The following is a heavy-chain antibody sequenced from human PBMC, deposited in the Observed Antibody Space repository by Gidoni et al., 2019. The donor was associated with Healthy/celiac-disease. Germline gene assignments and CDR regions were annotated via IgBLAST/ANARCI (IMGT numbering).Heavy chain of an antibody. CDR2: IYYSGSP. CDR3: ARTLWFGDNGMDV. V-gene: IGHV4-59*01. D-gene: IGHD3-10*01. J-gene: IGHJ6*02. Sequence: QVQLQESGPGLVKPSEPLSLTCTVSGGSISSYYWSWIRQPPGKGLELIGYIYYSGSPKYNPPLKMRFTISVDTSKNQFSLKLSSVTAADTAVYYCARTLWFGDNGMDVWGQGTTVTVSS. CDR1: GGSISSYY.